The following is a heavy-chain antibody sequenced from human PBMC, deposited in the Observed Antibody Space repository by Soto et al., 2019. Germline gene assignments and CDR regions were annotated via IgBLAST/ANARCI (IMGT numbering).Heavy chain of an antibody. J-gene: IGHJ5*02. CDR3: ARGSIAAAGTNWFDP. D-gene: IGHD6-13*01. Sequence: SETLSLTCTVSGGSISSYYWSWIRQPPGKGLEWIGYIYYSGSTNYNPSLKSRVTISVDTSKNQFSLKLSSVTAADTAVYYCARGSIAAAGTNWFDPWGQGTLVTVS. CDR1: GGSISSYY. CDR2: IYYSGST. V-gene: IGHV4-59*01.